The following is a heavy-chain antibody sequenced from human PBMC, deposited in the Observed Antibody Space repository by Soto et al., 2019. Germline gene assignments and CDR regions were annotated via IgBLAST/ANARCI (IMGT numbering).Heavy chain of an antibody. Sequence: PSETLSLTCAVYGGSFSGYYWSWIRQPPGKGLEWIGEINHSGSTNYNPSLKSRVTISVDTSKNQFSLKLSSVTAADTAVYYCARGPPRYVWGSYRYPFDALDIWGQGTMVTVSS. CDR1: GGSFSGYY. V-gene: IGHV4-34*01. J-gene: IGHJ3*02. D-gene: IGHD3-16*02. CDR3: ARGPPRYVWGSYRYPFDALDI. CDR2: INHSGST.